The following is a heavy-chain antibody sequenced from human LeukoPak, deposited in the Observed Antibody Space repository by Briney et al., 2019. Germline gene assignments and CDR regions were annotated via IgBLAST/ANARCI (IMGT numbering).Heavy chain of an antibody. Sequence: GGSLRLSCAASGFTFSNYAMSWVRQAPGKGLEWVSYISNSGSTIHYADSVKGRFTISRDNAKNSLYLQMNSLRAEDTAMYYCARSGDSSGYFREITLYYFDSWGQGTLVTVSS. D-gene: IGHD3-22*01. V-gene: IGHV3-11*01. CDR1: GFTFSNYA. CDR3: ARSGDSSGYFREITLYYFDS. CDR2: ISNSGSTI. J-gene: IGHJ4*02.